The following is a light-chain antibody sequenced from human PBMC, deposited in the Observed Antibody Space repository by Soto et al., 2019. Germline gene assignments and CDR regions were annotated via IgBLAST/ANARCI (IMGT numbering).Light chain of an antibody. V-gene: IGKV1-5*01. Sequence: DIQITQSPSILSASVGDSVTITCRASQTIDSWVAWYQQKPGKAPKLLVYDATSLESGVSSRFSGSGYGTDFTLSINNLQPDDFATYYCQQYNRLITFGQGTRREIK. J-gene: IGKJ5*01. CDR1: QTIDSW. CDR2: DAT. CDR3: QQYNRLIT.